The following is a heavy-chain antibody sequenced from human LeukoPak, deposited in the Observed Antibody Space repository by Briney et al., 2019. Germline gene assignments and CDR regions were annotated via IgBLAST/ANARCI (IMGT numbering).Heavy chain of an antibody. CDR1: GGSISSYY. V-gene: IGHV4-59*01. J-gene: IGHJ4*02. D-gene: IGHD2/OR15-2a*01. Sequence: PSETLSLTCTVSGGSISSYYWSWIRQPPGKGLEWIGYIYYSGSTNYNPSLKSRVTISVDTSKNQFSLKLGSVTAADTAVYYCARGEYGLFDYWGQGTLVTVSS. CDR2: IYYSGST. CDR3: ARGEYGLFDY.